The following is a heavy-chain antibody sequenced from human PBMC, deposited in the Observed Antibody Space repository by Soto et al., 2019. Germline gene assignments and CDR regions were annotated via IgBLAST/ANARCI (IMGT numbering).Heavy chain of an antibody. CDR2: ISISGSTI. CDR3: ARENLDY. J-gene: IGHJ4*02. V-gene: IGHV3-48*03. Sequence: GGALRLSCAASGFTFSNYEMNWVRHAPGKGMEWVSYISISGSTIYYADSVKGRFTISRDNAKNSLYLQMNSLRAEDTAVYYCARENLDYWGQGTLVTVSS. CDR1: GFTFSNYE.